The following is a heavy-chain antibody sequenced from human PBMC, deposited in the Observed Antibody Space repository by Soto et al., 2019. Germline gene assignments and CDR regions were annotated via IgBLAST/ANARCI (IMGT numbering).Heavy chain of an antibody. CDR2: ISHRGST. V-gene: IGHV4-34*01. D-gene: IGHD1-1*01. CDR1: GGSFSGYY. J-gene: IGHJ3*02. Sequence: SETLSLTCAFYGGSFSGYYWSWIRQSPGKGLEWIGEISHRGSTNYNPSLKSRVTISVDRSKNQFSLKMSSVTAADTALYYCARVERGTATTVVDAFDIWGPGTMVTVSS. CDR3: ARVERGTATTVVDAFDI.